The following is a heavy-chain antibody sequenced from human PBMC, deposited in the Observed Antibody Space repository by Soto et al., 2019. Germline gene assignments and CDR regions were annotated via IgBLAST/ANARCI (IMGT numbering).Heavy chain of an antibody. CDR1: GGTFSSYA. J-gene: IGHJ5*02. CDR2: IIPIFGTA. D-gene: IGHD3-22*01. Sequence: SVKVSCKASGGTFSSYAISWVRQAPGQGLEWMGGIIPIFGTANYAQKFQGRVTITADESTSTAYMELSSLRSEDTAVYYCARPILYYYVISGHSRWIVPCGQGSLALGSS. V-gene: IGHV1-69*13. CDR3: ARPILYYYVISGHSRWIVP.